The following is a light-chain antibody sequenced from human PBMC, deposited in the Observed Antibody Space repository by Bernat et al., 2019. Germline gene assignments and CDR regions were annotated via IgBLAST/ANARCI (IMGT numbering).Light chain of an antibody. V-gene: IGLV3-21*04. CDR1: NIGYKS. CDR3: QVWDGATAHFV. CDR2: SDS. J-gene: IGLJ1*01. Sequence: YVLTQLPSVSGAPGETASVSCEGDNIGYKSVHWYQQKPGQAPVLLIYSDSARPSGIPERFSGSNSGNTATLTINRVESGDEADYYCQVWDGATAHFVFGTGTHVTVL.